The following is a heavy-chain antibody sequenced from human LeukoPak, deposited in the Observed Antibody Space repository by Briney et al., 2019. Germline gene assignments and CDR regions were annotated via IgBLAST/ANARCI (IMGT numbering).Heavy chain of an antibody. D-gene: IGHD4-17*01. CDR1: GFTFCDYY. V-gene: IGHV3-11*01. J-gene: IGHJ3*02. Sequence: GGSLRLSWAASGFTFCDYYMSWIRQAPGKGLGWVSYISSSGSTIHYADSVKGRFTISRDNAKNSLYLQMNSLRAEDTAVYYCAKLLFTVIRSQYPRHDAFDIWGQGTMVTVSS. CDR2: ISSSGSTI. CDR3: AKLLFTVIRSQYPRHDAFDI.